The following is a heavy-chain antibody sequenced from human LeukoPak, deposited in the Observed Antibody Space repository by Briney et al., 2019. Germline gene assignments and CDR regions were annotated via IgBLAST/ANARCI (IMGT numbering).Heavy chain of an antibody. CDR2: ISSSSSYI. Sequence: PGGSLRLSCAASGFTFSSYSMNWVRQAPGKGLEWVSSISSSSSYIYYADSVKGRFTISRDNAKNSLYLQMNSLRAEDTAVNYCASSSSQDAFDIWGQGTMVTVSS. J-gene: IGHJ3*02. D-gene: IGHD2-2*01. V-gene: IGHV3-21*01. CDR3: ASSSSQDAFDI. CDR1: GFTFSSYS.